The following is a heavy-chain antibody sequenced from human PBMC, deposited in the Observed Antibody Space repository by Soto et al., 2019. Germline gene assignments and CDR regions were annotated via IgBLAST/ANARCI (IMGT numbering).Heavy chain of an antibody. CDR2: IKKQADGGTT. J-gene: IGHJ4*02. D-gene: IGHD6-19*01. CDR1: GFTFSNAW. CDR3: RTQWLD. Sequence: EVQLVESGGGLVKPGGSLRLSCAASGFTFSNAWMSWVRRAPGKGLEWVGLIKKQADGGTTEYAAPLKGRFTISRDDSENTLYLQMSSLQTEDTAVYYCRTQWLDWGQGTLVTVSS. V-gene: IGHV3-15*01.